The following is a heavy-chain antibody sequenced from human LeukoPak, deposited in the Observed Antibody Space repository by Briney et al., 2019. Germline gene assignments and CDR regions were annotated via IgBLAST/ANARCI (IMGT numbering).Heavy chain of an antibody. CDR3: ARRGLEPFYDY. V-gene: IGHV3-74*01. CDR2: INSDGSST. D-gene: IGHD1-1*01. Sequence: GGSLRLSCAASGFTFSSYWMHWVRHAPGKGLVWVSRINSDGSSTSYADSVKGRFTISRDNAKNTLYLQMNSLRAEDTAVYYCARRGLEPFYDYWGQGTLVTVSS. CDR1: GFTFSSYW. J-gene: IGHJ4*02.